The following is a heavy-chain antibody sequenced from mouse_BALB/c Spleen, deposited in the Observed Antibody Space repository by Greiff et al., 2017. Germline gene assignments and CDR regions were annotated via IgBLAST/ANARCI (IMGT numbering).Heavy chain of an antibody. Sequence: EVKLVESGGGLVQPGGSRKLSCAASGFTFSSFGMHWVRQAPEKGLEWVAYISSGSSTIYYADTVKGRFTISRDNPKNTLFLQMTSLRSEDTAMYYCARGGDPHFDYWGQGTTLTVSS. J-gene: IGHJ2*01. V-gene: IGHV5-17*02. CDR3: ARGGDPHFDY. CDR2: ISSGSSTI. D-gene: IGHD2-13*01. CDR1: GFTFSSFG.